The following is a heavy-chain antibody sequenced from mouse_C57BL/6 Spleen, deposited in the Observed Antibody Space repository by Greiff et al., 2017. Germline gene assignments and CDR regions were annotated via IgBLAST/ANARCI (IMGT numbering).Heavy chain of an antibody. V-gene: IGHV14-4*01. CDR3: TTLRDGYYVAY. CDR1: GFNIKDDY. J-gene: IGHJ3*01. CDR2: IDPENGDT. D-gene: IGHD2-3*01. Sequence: EVKLQESGAELVRPGASVKLSCTASGFNIKDDYMHWVKQRPEQGLEWIGWIDPENGDTEYASKFQGKATITADTSSNTAYLQLSSLTSEDTAVYYCTTLRDGYYVAYWGQGTLVTVSA.